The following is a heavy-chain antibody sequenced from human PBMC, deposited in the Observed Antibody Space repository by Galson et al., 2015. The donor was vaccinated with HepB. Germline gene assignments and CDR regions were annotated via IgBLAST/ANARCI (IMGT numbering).Heavy chain of an antibody. CDR1: GFTSSNYA. Sequence: SLRLSCAASGFTSSNYAMSWVRQAPGKGLEWVSHISGTGSSTYYADPVKGRFTISRDNSKNTLSLQMNSLRADDTALYYCARDGYNFIPFDSWGQGTLVTVSS. CDR2: ISGTGSST. D-gene: IGHD5-24*01. CDR3: ARDGYNFIPFDS. J-gene: IGHJ5*01. V-gene: IGHV3-23*01.